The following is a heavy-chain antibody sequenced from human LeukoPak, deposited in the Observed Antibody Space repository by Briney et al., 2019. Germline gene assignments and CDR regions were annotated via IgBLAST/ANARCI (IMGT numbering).Heavy chain of an antibody. CDR1: GGSISSSSYY. CDR2: IYYSGST. D-gene: IGHD3-10*01. CDR3: ASVTYGSGSYYNRLRSVGYFQH. Sequence: SETLSLTCTVSGGSISSSSYYWGWIRQPPGKGLEWIGSIYYSGSTYYNPSLKSRVTISVDTSKNQFSLKLSSVTAADTAVYYCASVTYGSGSYYNRLRSVGYFQHWGQGTLVTVSS. J-gene: IGHJ1*01. V-gene: IGHV4-39*07.